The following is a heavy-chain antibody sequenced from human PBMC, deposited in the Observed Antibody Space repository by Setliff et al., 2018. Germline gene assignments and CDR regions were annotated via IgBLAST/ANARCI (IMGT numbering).Heavy chain of an antibody. Sequence: KTSETLSLTCTVSGYPISRGFYWGWIRQSPGKGLEWIGSVYHSGSSYQNPSLRSRIAVSVDTSKNQFSLRLNSVTAADTAVYFCAGAAARAEYSDTSAYLPFDFWGLGTLVTVSS. CDR2: VYHSGSS. CDR1: GYPISRGFY. D-gene: IGHD3-16*01. CDR3: AGAAARAEYSDTSAYLPFDF. V-gene: IGHV4-38-2*02. J-gene: IGHJ4*02.